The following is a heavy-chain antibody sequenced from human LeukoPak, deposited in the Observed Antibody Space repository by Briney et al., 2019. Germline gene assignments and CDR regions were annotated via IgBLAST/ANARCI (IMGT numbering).Heavy chain of an antibody. V-gene: IGHV1-2*02. Sequence: GASVKVSCKASGYTFTGYYMHWVRQAPGQGLEWMGWINPNSGGTNYAQKFQGGVTMTRDTSISTAYMELSRLRSDDTAVYYCARVVVAATNWFDPWGQGTLVTVSS. J-gene: IGHJ5*02. CDR1: GYTFTGYY. D-gene: IGHD2-15*01. CDR2: INPNSGGT. CDR3: ARVVVAATNWFDP.